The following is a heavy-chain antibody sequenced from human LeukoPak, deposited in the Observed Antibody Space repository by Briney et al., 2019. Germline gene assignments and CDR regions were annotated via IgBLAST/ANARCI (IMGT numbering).Heavy chain of an antibody. Sequence: PGGVLRLSCAASGFTCSSFSMNSVGQAPGEGLDWGSSISSSRSYIYYADSVKGRFTISRDNAKNSLYLQMNSLRAEDTAVYYCAKDLRGYSYGFWDFDYWGQGTLVTVSS. V-gene: IGHV3-21*01. J-gene: IGHJ4*02. CDR3: AKDLRGYSYGFWDFDY. D-gene: IGHD5-18*01. CDR1: GFTCSSFS. CDR2: ISSSRSYI.